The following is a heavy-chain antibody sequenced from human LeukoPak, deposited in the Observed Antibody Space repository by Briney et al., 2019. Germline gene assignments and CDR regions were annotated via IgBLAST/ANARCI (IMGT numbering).Heavy chain of an antibody. D-gene: IGHD4-23*01. V-gene: IGHV3-15*01. CDR3: ANIFGGNSHRSDY. Sequence: GGSLRLSCAASGFTFSSAWMSWDRQAPGQGLEWLGRIKTKTDGGTTDYAAPVKGRFTISRDDSKDTLYLQMSSLKSDDTAVYYCANIFGGNSHRSDYWGQGTLVTVSS. CDR1: GFTFSSAW. CDR2: IKTKTDGGTT. J-gene: IGHJ4*02.